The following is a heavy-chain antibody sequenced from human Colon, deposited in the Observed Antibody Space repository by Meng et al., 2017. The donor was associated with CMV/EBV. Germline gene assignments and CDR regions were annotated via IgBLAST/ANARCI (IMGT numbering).Heavy chain of an antibody. V-gene: IGHV1-2*06. CDR3: TREGFDY. J-gene: IGHJ4*02. Sequence: QVQLVQSGVEVKKPGTSVNLSCKASGYTFTGYWMHWVRQAPGQGLEWMGRIKPSTGDTNYAQNFQGRVTVTRDTSINTVYMEVNSLTSDDTAVYYCTREGFDYWGQGALVTVSS. CDR1: GYTFTGYW. CDR2: IKPSTGDT.